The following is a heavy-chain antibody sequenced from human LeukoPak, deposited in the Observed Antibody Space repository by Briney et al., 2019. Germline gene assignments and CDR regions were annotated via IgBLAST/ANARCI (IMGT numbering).Heavy chain of an antibody. CDR2: INHSGST. D-gene: IGHD6-19*01. CDR1: GGSFSGYY. J-gene: IGHJ4*02. V-gene: IGHV4-34*01. Sequence: SETLSLTCAVYGGSFSGYYWSWIRQPPGKGLEWIGEINHSGSTNYNPSLESRVTISVDTSKNQFSLKLSSVTAADAAVYYCARTSSGWYFDYWGQGTLVTVSS. CDR3: ARTSSGWYFDY.